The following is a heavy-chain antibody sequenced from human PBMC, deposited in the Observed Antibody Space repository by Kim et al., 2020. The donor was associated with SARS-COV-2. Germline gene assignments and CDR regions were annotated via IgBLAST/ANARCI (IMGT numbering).Heavy chain of an antibody. Sequence: SVKVSCKASGGTFSSYAISWVRQAPGQGLEWMGGIIPIFGTANYAQKFQGRVTITADESTSTAYMELSSLRSEDTAVYYCASGRWLQLYYYGMDVWGQGTTVTVSS. CDR3: ASGRWLQLYYYGMDV. J-gene: IGHJ6*02. CDR2: IIPIFGTA. D-gene: IGHD5-12*01. CDR1: GGTFSSYA. V-gene: IGHV1-69*13.